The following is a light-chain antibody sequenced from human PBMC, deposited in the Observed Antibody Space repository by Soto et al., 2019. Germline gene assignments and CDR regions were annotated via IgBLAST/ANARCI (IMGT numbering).Light chain of an antibody. CDR3: HQFGTSPPAFT. CDR1: QSVSTRN. Sequence: VLTQSPGTLSLSPGERATLSCRASQSVSTRNLAWYQQKPGQAPRLLTYGASSRATGIPDRFSGSGSGTDFTLIISRVEPEDFAVYYCHQFGTSPPAFTFGQGTKLEIK. V-gene: IGKV3-20*01. J-gene: IGKJ2*01. CDR2: GAS.